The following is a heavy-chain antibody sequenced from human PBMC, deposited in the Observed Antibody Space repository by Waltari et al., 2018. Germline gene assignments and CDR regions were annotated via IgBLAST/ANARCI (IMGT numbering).Heavy chain of an antibody. J-gene: IGHJ3*02. Sequence: QVQLQESGPGLVKPSETLSLTCAVSGYSISSGYYWGWIRQPPGKGLEWIGSIYHSGSTYYNPSLKSRVTISVDTSKNQFSLKLSSVTAADTAVYYCARMGYDYIWGSYRPDAFAIWGQGTMVIVSS. V-gene: IGHV4-38-2*01. D-gene: IGHD3-16*02. CDR3: ARMGYDYIWGSYRPDAFAI. CDR1: GYSISSGYY. CDR2: IYHSGST.